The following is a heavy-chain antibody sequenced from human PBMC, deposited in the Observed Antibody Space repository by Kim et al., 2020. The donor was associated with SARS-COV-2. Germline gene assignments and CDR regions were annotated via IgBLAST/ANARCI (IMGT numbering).Heavy chain of an antibody. V-gene: IGHV4-59*13. CDR1: GGSISSYY. CDR2: IYYSGST. D-gene: IGHD3-3*01. CDR3: ARALYYDFGGGAFDI. Sequence: SETLSLTCTVSGGSISSYYWSWIRQPPGKGLEWIGYIYYSGSTNYNPSLKSRVTISVDTPKNQFSLKLSSVTAADTAVYYCARALYYDFGGGAFDIWGQGTMVTVSS. J-gene: IGHJ3*02.